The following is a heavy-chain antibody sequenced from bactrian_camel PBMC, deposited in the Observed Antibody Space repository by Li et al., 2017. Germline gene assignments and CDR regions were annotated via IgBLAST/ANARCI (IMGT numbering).Heavy chain of an antibody. D-gene: IGHD7*01. J-gene: IGHJ4*01. V-gene: IGHV3S1*01. CDR3: AADGGFSRETSKFPELSPVCPFAFRY. CDR2: VYTGGDIT. Sequence: HVQLVESGGGSVQAGGSLRLSCVTSDYTGTYCLGWFRRAPGKEREAVAGVYTGGDITVYADSVKGRFTITQDYADNTVSLHMTNLQPEDAATYYCAADGGFSRETSKFPELSPVCPFAFRYWGQGTQVTVS. CDR1: DYTGTYC.